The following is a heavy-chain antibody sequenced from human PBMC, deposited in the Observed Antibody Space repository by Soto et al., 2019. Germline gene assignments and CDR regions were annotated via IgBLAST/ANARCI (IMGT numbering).Heavy chain of an antibody. J-gene: IGHJ6*04. CDR1: GGSFSGYY. CDR2: INHSGST. V-gene: IGHV4-34*01. CDR3: ARGRNYYGSGSYYRGPALDV. D-gene: IGHD3-10*01. Sequence: PSETLSLTCAVYGGSFSGYYWSWIRQPPGKGLEWIGEINHSGSTNYNPSLKSRVTISVDTSENQFSLKLSSVTAADTAVYYCARGRNYYGSGSYYRGPALDVWGKGTTVTVSS.